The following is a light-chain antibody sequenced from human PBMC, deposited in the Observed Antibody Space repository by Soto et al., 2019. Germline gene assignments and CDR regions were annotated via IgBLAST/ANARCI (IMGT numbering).Light chain of an antibody. V-gene: IGLV1-44*01. J-gene: IGLJ1*01. CDR2: GNN. CDR3: PTWDDSLNGYV. Sequence: QSLLKQAPSASGTRGQRFTISCSGSNSNVGSNTVHWYQHLPGTAPKLLIYGNNHLPSGVPDRFSGSTSGTSASLAISGLRSEDESDYYCPTWDDSLNGYVFGTGTKVTVL. CDR1: NSNVGSNT.